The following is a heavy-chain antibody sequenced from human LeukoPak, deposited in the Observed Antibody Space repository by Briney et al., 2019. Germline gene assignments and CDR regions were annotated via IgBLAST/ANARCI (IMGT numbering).Heavy chain of an antibody. CDR1: GYTFSSYY. CDR2: INPSDGST. CDR3: ARQWVFYY. D-gene: IGHD2-8*01. Sequence: ASVKVSCKASGYTFSSYYIHWVRQAPGQGLEWMGIINPSDGSTRYAQKFQGRVTMTRDTSTSTVYMELSSLRSEDTAVYYCARQWVFYYWGEGALVTVSS. V-gene: IGHV1-46*01. J-gene: IGHJ4*02.